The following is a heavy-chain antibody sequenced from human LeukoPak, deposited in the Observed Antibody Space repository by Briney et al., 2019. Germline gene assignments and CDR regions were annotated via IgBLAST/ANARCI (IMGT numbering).Heavy chain of an antibody. CDR2: INHSGST. CDR3: ARDLDYYGSGSYLYYYYMDV. V-gene: IGHV4-34*01. D-gene: IGHD3-10*01. CDR1: GGSFSGYY. Sequence: SETLSLTCAVYGGSFSGYYWNWIRQPPGKGLEWIGEINHSGSTNYNPSLKSRVTISVDTSKNQFSLKLSSVTAADTAVYYCARDLDYYGSGSYLYYYYMDVWGKGTTVTVSS. J-gene: IGHJ6*03.